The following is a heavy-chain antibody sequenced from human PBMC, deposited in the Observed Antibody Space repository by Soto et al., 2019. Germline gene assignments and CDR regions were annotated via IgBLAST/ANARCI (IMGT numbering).Heavy chain of an antibody. V-gene: IGHV1-18*04. Sequence: QVQLVQSGPEVRKPGASVKVSCKASGYTFNHYAISWVRQAPGQGLEWMGWISAYNGNTNYAQKFEGRVTMTTDSSTSTPYLEVRSLRSDDTAVYYCARDIVATIQGDYWGQGTLVTVSS. J-gene: IGHJ4*02. CDR1: GYTFNHYA. D-gene: IGHD5-12*01. CDR2: ISAYNGNT. CDR3: ARDIVATIQGDY.